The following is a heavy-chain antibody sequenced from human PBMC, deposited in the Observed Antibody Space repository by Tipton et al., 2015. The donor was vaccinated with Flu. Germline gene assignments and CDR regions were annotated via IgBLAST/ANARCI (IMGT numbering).Heavy chain of an antibody. CDR2: ISAYNGNT. CDR1: GYTFTSYG. V-gene: IGHV1-18*01. Sequence: QVQLVQSGAEVKKPGASVKVSCKASGYTFTSYGISWVRQAPGQGLEWMGWISAYNGNTNYAQKLQGRVTMTTDTSTSTAYMELRSLRSDDTAVYYCARDPYDILTGYYLYYYYGMDVWGQGTTVTVSS. CDR3: ARDPYDILTGYYLYYYYGMDV. D-gene: IGHD3-9*01. J-gene: IGHJ6*02.